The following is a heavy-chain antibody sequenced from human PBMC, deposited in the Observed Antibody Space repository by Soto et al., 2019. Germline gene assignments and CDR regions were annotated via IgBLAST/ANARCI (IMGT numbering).Heavy chain of an antibody. CDR3: VSDRGYGHASVPYS. J-gene: IGHJ4*02. CDR2: ISYDGGLQ. Sequence: QAHLVDSGGGVVQPGRSLRLSCAASGFTFTSYGMHWVRKAPGTRLEWVAVISYDGGLQHYADSVKGRFTISRDNSKNMVLLQMNSLRAEDTAVYYCVSDRGYGHASVPYSWGQGTLVSVSS. V-gene: IGHV3-30*03. D-gene: IGHD5-18*01. CDR1: GFTFTSYG.